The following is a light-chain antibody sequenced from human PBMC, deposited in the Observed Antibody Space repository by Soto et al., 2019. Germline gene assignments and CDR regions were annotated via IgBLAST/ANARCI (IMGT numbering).Light chain of an antibody. CDR1: QGISSY. CDR3: QQYYSYPRT. Sequence: AIRMTQSPSSLSASTGDRVTITCRASQGISSYLAWYQQKPGKAPKLLIYAASTLQSGVPSRFSGSGSGTDFTLTISCLQSEDFGTYYCQQYYSYPRTFGQGTKVYIK. CDR2: AAS. J-gene: IGKJ1*01. V-gene: IGKV1-8*01.